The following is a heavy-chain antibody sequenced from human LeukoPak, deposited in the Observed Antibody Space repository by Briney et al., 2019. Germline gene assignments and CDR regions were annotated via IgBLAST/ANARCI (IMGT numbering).Heavy chain of an antibody. Sequence: GRSLRLSCAASGFTFSTYWMDWVRQAPGKGRGWGATVKEDGSRKYYVDSVKGRFTISRDNARNTLYLEMNSLRVEDTAVYYCARGLQLWYPGDAFDIWGQGTMVTVSS. CDR3: ARGLQLWYPGDAFDI. CDR2: VKEDGSRK. CDR1: GFTFSTYW. V-gene: IGHV3-7*02. J-gene: IGHJ3*02. D-gene: IGHD5-18*01.